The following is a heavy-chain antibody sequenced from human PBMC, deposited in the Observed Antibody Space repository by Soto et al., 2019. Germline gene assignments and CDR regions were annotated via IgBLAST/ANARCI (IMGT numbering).Heavy chain of an antibody. J-gene: IGHJ4*01. V-gene: IGHV4-4*02. D-gene: IGHD6-13*01. CDR3: ASKTLAVAGLD. Sequence: QVQLQESGPGLVKPSGTLSLTCTVSGGSISSDSYYWSCIRQHPGKGLEWIGEISHSGNTNYNPALKSRATISLDKSKNQFSLNLSSVTAADTALYYCASKTLAVAGLDWGQGTLVTVSS. CDR1: GGSISSDSYY. CDR2: ISHSGNT.